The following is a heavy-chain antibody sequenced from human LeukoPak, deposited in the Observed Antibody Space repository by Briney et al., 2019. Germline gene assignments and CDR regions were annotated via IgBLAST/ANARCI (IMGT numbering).Heavy chain of an antibody. D-gene: IGHD3-16*01. Sequence: SETLSLTCTVSGGSISSGGYYWNWLRQHPGKGLEWIGHIFYSGSTYYNPSLTSRVTISLDTSKNQSSLKLSSVTAADTAVYYCARKSGLFSAFDIWGQGTMVTVSS. CDR2: IFYSGST. CDR1: GGSISSGGYY. CDR3: ARKSGLFSAFDI. V-gene: IGHV4-31*03. J-gene: IGHJ3*02.